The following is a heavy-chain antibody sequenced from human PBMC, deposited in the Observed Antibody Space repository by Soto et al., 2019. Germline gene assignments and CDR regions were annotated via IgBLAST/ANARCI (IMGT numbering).Heavy chain of an antibody. Sequence: GGSLILYSAPSGFSVTGNYTGWLRQPPWKRMEWFSLMYSGGNPYYADSVRGRLTLDIESSKNTLHLQMNNLRAEDTAVYYCARARLYCSGDSCWPSGYDPWGQGT. J-gene: IGHJ5*02. CDR2: MYSGGNP. CDR3: ARARLYCSGDSCWPSGYDP. D-gene: IGHD2-15*01. CDR1: GFSVTGNY. V-gene: IGHV3-53*01.